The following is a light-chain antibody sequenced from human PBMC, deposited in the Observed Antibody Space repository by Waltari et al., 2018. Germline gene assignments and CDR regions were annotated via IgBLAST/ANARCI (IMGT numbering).Light chain of an antibody. CDR3: QQRSNWPPEIT. CDR1: QSVSSY. Sequence: EIVLTQSPATLSLSPGERATLSCRASQSVSSYLAWYQQKPGQAPRLPIYDASNRATGIPARFSGSGSGTDFTLTISSLEPEDFAVYYCQQRSNWPPEITFGQGTRLEIK. CDR2: DAS. V-gene: IGKV3-11*01. J-gene: IGKJ5*01.